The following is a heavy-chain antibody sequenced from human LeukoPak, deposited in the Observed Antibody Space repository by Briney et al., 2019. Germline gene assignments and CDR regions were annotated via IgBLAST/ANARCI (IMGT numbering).Heavy chain of an antibody. J-gene: IGHJ3*01. Sequence: ASVKVSCKASGYKFNNFGISWVRQAPGQVLVWVGWISTYDGRTNYARNIQDRITMTTDPSTSTIYLELRRLRSDDTAVYYCARDYYETTEYKFDTFDGWGQGTMVIVSS. CDR2: ISTYDGRT. V-gene: IGHV1-18*01. CDR1: GYKFNNFG. CDR3: ARDYYETTEYKFDTFDG. D-gene: IGHD3-22*01.